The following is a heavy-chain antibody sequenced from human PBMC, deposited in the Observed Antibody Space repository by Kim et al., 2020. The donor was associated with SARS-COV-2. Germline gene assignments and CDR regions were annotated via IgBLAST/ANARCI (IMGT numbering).Heavy chain of an antibody. CDR3: ARDEYSDGYYDY. Sequence: YYADSGKGRFTISRDNAKNSLYQQMNRLRDEETAVYYCARDEYSDGYYDYWGQGTLVTVSS. V-gene: IGHV3-48*02. J-gene: IGHJ4*02. D-gene: IGHD5-18*01.